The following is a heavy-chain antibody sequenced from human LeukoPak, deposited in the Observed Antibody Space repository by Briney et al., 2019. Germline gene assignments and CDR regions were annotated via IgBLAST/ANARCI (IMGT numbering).Heavy chain of an antibody. J-gene: IGHJ4*02. V-gene: IGHV4-59*01. CDR2: IFDSGST. CDR1: GNSISGFC. CDR3: ARGSGSYTITPFDY. Sequence: PSETLSLTCTVSGNSISGFCWSWIRQSPGKGLEWIAYIFDSGSTNTNPSLKTRVTTSVDTSKNQFSLQLNSVTAADTAVYYCARGSGSYTITPFDYWGQGILVTVSS. D-gene: IGHD3-10*01.